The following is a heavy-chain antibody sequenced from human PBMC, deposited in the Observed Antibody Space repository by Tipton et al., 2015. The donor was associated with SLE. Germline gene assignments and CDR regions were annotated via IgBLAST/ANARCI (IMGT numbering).Heavy chain of an antibody. D-gene: IGHD3-10*01. J-gene: IGHJ4*02. Sequence: LRLTCTVSGGSLSSYFWSWIRQPPGKGLEWIGYIYFSGSTNYNPSLKSRVTISVDTSKNQFSLQLSSVTAADTAVYYCARLELLWFREQYYFDYWGQGTLVTVSS. V-gene: IGHV4-59*12. CDR3: ARLELLWFREQYYFDY. CDR1: GGSLSSYF. CDR2: IYFSGST.